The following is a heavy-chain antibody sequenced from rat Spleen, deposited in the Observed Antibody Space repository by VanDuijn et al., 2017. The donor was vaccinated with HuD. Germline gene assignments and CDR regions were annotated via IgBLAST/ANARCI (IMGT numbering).Heavy chain of an antibody. CDR2: ISSGGTT. J-gene: IGHJ2*01. V-gene: IGHV2-6*01. Sequence: QVQLKESGPGLVQPSQTLSLTCTVSGFSLTSYTVSWIRQPPGEGLEWIAAISSGGTTYYNSALQSRLSINRDTSKSQVFLKMNSLQTEDTAMYFCASRSTVPFDYWGQGVMVTVSS. D-gene: IGHD3-3*01. CDR1: GFSLTSYT. CDR3: ASRSTVPFDY.